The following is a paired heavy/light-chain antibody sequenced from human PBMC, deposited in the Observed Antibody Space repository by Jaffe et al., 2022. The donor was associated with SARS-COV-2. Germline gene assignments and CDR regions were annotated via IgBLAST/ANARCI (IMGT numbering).Light chain of an antibody. CDR1: SSNAGSHY. CDR2: SNN. Sequence: QSVLTQPPSASGTPGQRVTISCSGSSSNAGSHYVYWYQQLPGTAPKLLIYSNNQRPSGVPDRFSGSKSGSTASLAISGLRSEDEADYYCASWDDSLSGRVFGGGTKLTVL. CDR3: ASWDDSLSGRV. V-gene: IGLV1-47*01. J-gene: IGLJ3*02.
Heavy chain of an antibody. CDR3: AREGHLSDSDGYPLFDY. D-gene: IGHD3-22*01. Sequence: QVQLQESGPGLVKPSQTLSLTCTVSGGSISSGDYYWSWIRQPAGKGLEWIGRIYTSGSTNYNPSLNSRVTISIDTSKNQFSLKLSSVTAADTALYYCAREGHLSDSDGYPLFDYWGQGTLVTVSS. V-gene: IGHV4-61*02. J-gene: IGHJ4*02. CDR2: IYTSGST. CDR1: GGSISSGDYY.